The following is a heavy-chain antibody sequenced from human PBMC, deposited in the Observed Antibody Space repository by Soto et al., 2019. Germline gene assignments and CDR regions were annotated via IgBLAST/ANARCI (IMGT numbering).Heavy chain of an antibody. CDR2: IYYSGST. CDR3: ARHNYGSGSTYFDY. J-gene: IGHJ4*02. CDR1: VGSISSYY. V-gene: IGHV4-59*08. D-gene: IGHD3-10*01. Sequence: PSETLSLTCTVSVGSISSYYWIWIRQPPGKGLEWIGYIYYSGSTNYNPSLKSRVTISVDTSKNQFSLKLNSMTAADTAVYYCARHNYGSGSTYFDYWGQGTLVTVSS.